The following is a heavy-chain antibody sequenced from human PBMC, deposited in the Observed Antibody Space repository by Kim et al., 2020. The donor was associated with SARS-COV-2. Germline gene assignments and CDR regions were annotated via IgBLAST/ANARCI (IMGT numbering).Heavy chain of an antibody. Sequence: ASVKVSCKASGYTFTSYYMHWVRQAPGQGLEWMGIINPSGGSTSYAQKFQGRVTMTRETSTSTVYMELSSLRSEDTAVYYCAREEGVYYYYYGMDVWGEGATVTVSS. CDR1: GYTFTSYY. CDR2: INPSGGST. V-gene: IGHV1-46*01. CDR3: AREEGVYYYYYGMDV. J-gene: IGHJ6*04. D-gene: IGHD3-10*01.